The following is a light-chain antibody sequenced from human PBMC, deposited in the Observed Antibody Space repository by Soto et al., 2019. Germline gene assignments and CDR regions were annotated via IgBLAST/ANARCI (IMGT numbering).Light chain of an antibody. CDR3: QSYDSSLSGSGVV. J-gene: IGLJ2*01. CDR1: SSNIGAGYD. Sequence: QAVVTQPPSVSGAPGQRVTISCTGSSSNIGAGYDVHWYQQLPGTAPKLLIYGNSNRPSGVPDRFSGSKSGTSASLAITGLQAEDEADYHCQSYDSSLSGSGVVFGGGTKLTVL. V-gene: IGLV1-40*01. CDR2: GNS.